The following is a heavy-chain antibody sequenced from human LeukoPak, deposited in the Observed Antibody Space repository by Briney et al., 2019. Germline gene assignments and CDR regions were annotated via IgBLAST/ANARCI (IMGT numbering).Heavy chain of an antibody. CDR1: GYIFSDYY. D-gene: IGHD6-6*01. J-gene: IGHJ1*01. CDR2: INPKGGDT. CDR3: ARRGSSSSEYFQR. V-gene: IGHV1-2*02. Sequence: GASVKVSCKASGYIFSDYYIHWVRQAPGQGLEWMGWINPKGGDTNYAQKFQGRVTMTRDTSITTSYMELSRLRSEDTAVYYCARRGSSSSEYFQRWGQGTLVTVSS.